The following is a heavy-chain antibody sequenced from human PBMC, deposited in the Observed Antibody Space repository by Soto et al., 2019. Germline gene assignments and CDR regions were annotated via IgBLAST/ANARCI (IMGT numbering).Heavy chain of an antibody. V-gene: IGHV1-3*01. CDR1: GYTFTSYA. CDR3: ARDMEYYYGSGSYLGPKDY. J-gene: IGHJ4*02. CDR2: INAGNGNT. Sequence: ASVKVSCKASGYTFTSYAMHWVRQAPGQRLEWMGWINAGNGNTKYSQKFQGRVTITRDTSASTAYMELSSLRSEDTAVYYCARDMEYYYGSGSYLGPKDYWGQGTLVTVSS. D-gene: IGHD3-10*01.